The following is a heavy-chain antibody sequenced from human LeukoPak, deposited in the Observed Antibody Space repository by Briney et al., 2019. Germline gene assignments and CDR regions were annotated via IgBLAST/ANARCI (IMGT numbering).Heavy chain of an antibody. D-gene: IGHD6-19*01. Sequence: GGSLRLSCAASGFTVSSNYMSWVRQAPGKGLEWVSVIYSGGTTNYADSVKGRFTISRDNSKNTLYLQMNSLRAEDTAVYFCAREGYTNGWYRNWGQGTLVTVSS. CDR1: GFTVSSNY. CDR2: IYSGGTT. CDR3: AREGYTNGWYRN. V-gene: IGHV3-53*01. J-gene: IGHJ4*02.